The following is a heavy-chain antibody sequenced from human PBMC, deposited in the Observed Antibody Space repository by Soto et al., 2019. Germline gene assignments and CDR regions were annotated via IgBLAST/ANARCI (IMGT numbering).Heavy chain of an antibody. CDR2: INPNSGGT. Sequence: ASVKVSCKASGYTFTGYYMHWVRQAPGQGLEWMGWINPNSGGTNYAQKFQGRVTMTRDTSISTAYMELSRLRSDDTAVYYCARDVQLEDYYYSGMDVWGQGTTVTVSS. J-gene: IGHJ6*02. CDR3: ARDVQLEDYYYSGMDV. CDR1: GYTFTGYY. D-gene: IGHD6-6*01. V-gene: IGHV1-2*02.